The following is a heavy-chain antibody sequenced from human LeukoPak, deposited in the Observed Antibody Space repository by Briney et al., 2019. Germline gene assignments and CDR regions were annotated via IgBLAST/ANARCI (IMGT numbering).Heavy chain of an antibody. J-gene: IGHJ4*02. D-gene: IGHD4-17*01. V-gene: IGHV3-30*02. CDR3: ARDASLRSVGCFDY. Sequence: GGSLRLSCAASGFTFSRYGMHWVRQAPGKGLEWVAFIRYDGSKKHYADFVKGRFTISRDDSRNALDLQMSSLRVEDTAVYYCARDASLRSVGCFDYWGQGTLVTVSS. CDR2: IRYDGSKK. CDR1: GFTFSRYG.